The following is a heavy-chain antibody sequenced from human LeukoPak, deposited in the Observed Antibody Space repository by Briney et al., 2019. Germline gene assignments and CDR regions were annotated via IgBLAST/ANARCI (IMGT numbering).Heavy chain of an antibody. V-gene: IGHV4-31*03. J-gene: IGHJ4*02. CDR1: GGSISSGGYY. CDR3: ARLSWGIYYFDY. D-gene: IGHD7-27*01. Sequence: PSQTLSLTCTVSGGSISSGGYYWSWIRQHPGKGLEWIGYIYYSGSTYYNPSLKSRVTISVDTSKNQFSLKLSSVTAADTAVYYCARLSWGIYYFDYWGQGTLVTVSS. CDR2: IYYSGST.